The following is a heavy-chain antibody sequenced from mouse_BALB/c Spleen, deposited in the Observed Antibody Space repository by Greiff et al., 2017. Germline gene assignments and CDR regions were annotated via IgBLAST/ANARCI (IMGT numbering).Heavy chain of an antibody. CDR3: ARDYYGRDWYFDV. CDR2: ISSGGSYT. J-gene: IGHJ1*01. CDR1: GFTFSSYA. V-gene: IGHV5-9-4*01. D-gene: IGHD1-1*01. Sequence: LVESGGGLVKPGGSLKLSCAASGFTFSSYAMSWVRQSPEKRLEWVAEISSGGSYTYYPDTVTGRFTISRDNAKNTLYLEMSSLRSEDTAMYYCARDYYGRDWYFDVWGAGTTVTVSS.